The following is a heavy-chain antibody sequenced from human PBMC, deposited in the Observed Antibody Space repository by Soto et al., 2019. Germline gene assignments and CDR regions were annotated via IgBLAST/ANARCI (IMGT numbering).Heavy chain of an antibody. CDR2: ISAYNGNT. V-gene: IGHV1-18*01. CDR3: ARASGGSYWFDP. D-gene: IGHD1-26*01. CDR1: GYTFTSYG. J-gene: IGHJ5*02. Sequence: QVQLVQSGAEVKKPGASVKVSCKASGYTFTSYGISWVRQAPGQGLEWMGWISAYNGNTNYAQKLQGRFTMTTDTSTSRAYREMRRLRSDDTAVYYCARASGGSYWFDPWGQGTLVTVSS.